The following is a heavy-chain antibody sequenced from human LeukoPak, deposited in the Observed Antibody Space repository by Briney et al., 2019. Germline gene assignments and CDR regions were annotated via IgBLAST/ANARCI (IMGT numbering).Heavy chain of an antibody. CDR2: INPHNGGT. CDR3: VRGPDYGGTIDY. D-gene: IGHD4-23*01. V-gene: IGHV1-2*02. Sequence: ASVKVSCKASGYTFTAYYMHWVRQDPGQGLEWMGWINPHNGGTKYAQKFQGRVTMTRDTSISTAYMELSSLSSDDTAVYHCVRGPDYGGTIDYWGQGTLVTVSS. CDR1: GYTFTAYY. J-gene: IGHJ4*02.